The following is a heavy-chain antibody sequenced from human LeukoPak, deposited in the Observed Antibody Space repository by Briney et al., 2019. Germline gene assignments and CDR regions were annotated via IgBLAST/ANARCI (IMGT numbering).Heavy chain of an antibody. CDR1: GYSFTSYW. D-gene: IGHD1-7*01. CDR2: IYPGDSDT. Sequence: GESLKISCKGSGYSFTSYWIGWVRQMPGKGLEWMGIIYPGDSDTRYSPSFQGQVTISADKSISTAYLQWSSLKASDTAMYYCARHAGEETRTYQGMDVWGKGTTVTVSS. V-gene: IGHV5-51*01. J-gene: IGHJ6*03. CDR3: ARHAGEETRTYQGMDV.